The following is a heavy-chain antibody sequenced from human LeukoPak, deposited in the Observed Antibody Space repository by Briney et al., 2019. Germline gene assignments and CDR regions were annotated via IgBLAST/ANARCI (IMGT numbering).Heavy chain of an antibody. J-gene: IGHJ4*02. D-gene: IGHD2-21*02. CDR3: AKIAAANCGGDCYSGAYYFDY. V-gene: IGHV3-30*18. Sequence: GRSLRLSCAASGFTFSSYDMHWVRQAPGKGLEWVAVISYDGTNKYYADSVKGRFTISRDNSKNTLYLQMNSLRAEDTAVYYCAKIAAANCGGDCYSGAYYFDYWGQGTLVTVSS. CDR1: GFTFSSYD. CDR2: ISYDGTNK.